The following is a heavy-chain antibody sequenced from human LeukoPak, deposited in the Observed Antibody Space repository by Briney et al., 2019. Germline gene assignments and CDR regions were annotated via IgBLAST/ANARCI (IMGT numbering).Heavy chain of an antibody. CDR1: GYTFTSYG. V-gene: IGHV1-18*01. D-gene: IGHD6-6*01. CDR3: ARAVSIAARPGWFDP. J-gene: IGHJ5*02. CDR2: ISAYNGNT. Sequence: GASVKVSYKASGYTFTSYGISWVRQAPGQGLEWMGWISAYNGNTNYAQKLQGRVTMTTDTSTSTAYMELRSLRSDDTAVYYCARAVSIAARPGWFDPWGQGTLVTVSS.